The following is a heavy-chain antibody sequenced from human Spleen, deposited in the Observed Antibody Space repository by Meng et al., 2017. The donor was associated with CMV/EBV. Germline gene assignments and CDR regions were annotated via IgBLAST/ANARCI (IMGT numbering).Heavy chain of an antibody. CDR2: IIPIFGTA. V-gene: IGHV1-69*12. CDR3: AISPMGVVPNWFDP. Sequence: QVQAVQCGGGVRKPRSLVKVSCKASGGTVSSYAISWVRQAPGQGLEWMGGIIPIFGTANYAQKFQGRVTITADESTSTAYMELSSLRSEDTAVYYCAISPMGVVPNWFDPWGQGTLVTVSS. CDR1: GGTVSSYA. J-gene: IGHJ5*02. D-gene: IGHD3-3*01.